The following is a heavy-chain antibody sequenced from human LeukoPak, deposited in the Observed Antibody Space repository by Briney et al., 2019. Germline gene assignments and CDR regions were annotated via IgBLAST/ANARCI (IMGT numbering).Heavy chain of an antibody. J-gene: IGHJ4*02. CDR1: GYTFTSYD. CDR3: ARISRAYYDSSGYYYVFDY. CDR2: MNPNSGNT. V-gene: IGHV1-8*01. D-gene: IGHD3-22*01. Sequence: ASVKVSCKASGYTFTSYDINWVRQATGQGLEWMGWMNPNSGNTGYAQKFQGRVTMTRNTSISTAYIELSSLRSEDTAVYYCARISRAYYDSSGYYYVFDYWGQGTLVTVSS.